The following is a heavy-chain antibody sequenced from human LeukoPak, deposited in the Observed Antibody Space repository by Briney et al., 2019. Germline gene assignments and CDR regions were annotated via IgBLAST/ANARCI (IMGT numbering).Heavy chain of an antibody. Sequence: RTGGSLRLSCAASGFSFNVYAMSWVRQAPGRRLEWILIISGSGSSIYYANSVKGRFTISRDNSKNTVYLQMNSLRAEDTAVYYCAKNPDIVATYNYFDYWGQGTLVTVSS. CDR1: GFSFNVYA. CDR2: ISGSGSSI. CDR3: AKNPDIVATYNYFDY. J-gene: IGHJ4*02. V-gene: IGHV3-23*01. D-gene: IGHD5-12*01.